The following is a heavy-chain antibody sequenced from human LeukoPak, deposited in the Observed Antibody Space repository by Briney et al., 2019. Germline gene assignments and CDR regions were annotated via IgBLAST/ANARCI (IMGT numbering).Heavy chain of an antibody. J-gene: IGHJ3*02. V-gene: IGHV3-30*02. CDR3: AKDLETDALDAFDI. D-gene: IGHD5-24*01. Sequence: GGSLRLSCAASGFTFSSYGMHWVRQAPGKGLEWVAFIRYDGSNKYYADSVKGRFTISRDNSKDTLYLQMNSLRAEDTAVYYCAKDLETDALDAFDIWGQGTRATVSS. CDR1: GFTFSSYG. CDR2: IRYDGSNK.